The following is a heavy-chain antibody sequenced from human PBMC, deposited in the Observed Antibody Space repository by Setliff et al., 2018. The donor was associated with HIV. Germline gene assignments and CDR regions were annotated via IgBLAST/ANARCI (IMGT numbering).Heavy chain of an antibody. Sequence: SLKISCAASGFIFDDYAMHWVRQAPGKGLEWVSGISWNSGSIDYVDSVKGRFTTSRDNAKNSLSLQMNSLRAEDTAVYYCAREWAARYTDIWYEGGQDHYYYYMDVWGRGTTVTVSS. J-gene: IGHJ6*03. V-gene: IGHV3-9*01. CDR3: AREWAARYTDIWYEGGQDHYYYYMDV. CDR1: GFIFDDYA. D-gene: IGHD2-2*02. CDR2: ISWNSGSI.